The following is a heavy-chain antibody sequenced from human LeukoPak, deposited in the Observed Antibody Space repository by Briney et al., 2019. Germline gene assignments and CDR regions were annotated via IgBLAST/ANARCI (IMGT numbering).Heavy chain of an antibody. D-gene: IGHD4-17*01. Sequence: SVKVSCKASGGTFSSYAISWARQAPGQGLEWMGGIIPIFGTANYAQKFQGRVTITADKSTSTAYMELSSQRSEDTAVYYCARGHGDYAYYGYWGQGTLVTVSS. CDR3: ARGHGDYAYYGY. V-gene: IGHV1-69*06. J-gene: IGHJ4*02. CDR1: GGTFSSYA. CDR2: IIPIFGTA.